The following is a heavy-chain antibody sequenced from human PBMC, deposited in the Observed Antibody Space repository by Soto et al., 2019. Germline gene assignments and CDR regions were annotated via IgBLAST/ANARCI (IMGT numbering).Heavy chain of an antibody. J-gene: IGHJ4*02. D-gene: IGHD3-22*01. CDR2: ISYDRSNK. CDR1: GFTFGGHG. CDR3: ARGVSYYYDSNFDY. V-gene: IGHV3-33*01. Sequence: QPVESVGDLVKPEGSLRHSCAATGFTFGGHGMPCVRPAPGKGLEWVAVISYDRSNKYYADSVKGRFTISRDNSKNTLYLQMNSLRAEDTAVYYCARGVSYYYDSNFDYWGQGTLVTVSS.